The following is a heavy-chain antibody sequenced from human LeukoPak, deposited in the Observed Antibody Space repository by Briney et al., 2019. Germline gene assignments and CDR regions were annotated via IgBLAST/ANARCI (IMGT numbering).Heavy chain of an antibody. CDR2: ITSNGGTT. J-gene: IGHJ4*02. CDR3: VETYGYCSSTGCYVFDD. Sequence: PGGSLRLSCAASGFTFSRYAMHWVRQTPGKGLDYVSGITSNGGTTYYADSVKGRFTISRDNSKNTLYLQMSSLRAEDTAVYYCVETYGYCSSTGCYVFDDWGQGTLVTVSS. V-gene: IGHV3-64D*09. CDR1: GFTFSRYA. D-gene: IGHD2-2*01.